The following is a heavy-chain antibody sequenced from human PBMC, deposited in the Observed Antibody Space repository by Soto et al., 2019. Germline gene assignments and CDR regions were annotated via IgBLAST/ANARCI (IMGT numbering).Heavy chain of an antibody. CDR3: ARSLLRYLDPIRAPYYFDY. D-gene: IGHD3-9*01. CDR2: ISAYNGNT. Sequence: ASVKVSCKASGYTFTSYGIIWVRQAPGQGLEWMGWISAYNGNTNYAQKLQGRVTMTTDTSTSTAYMELRSLRSDDTAVYYCARSLLRYLDPIRAPYYFDYWGQGTLVTVSS. CDR1: GYTFTSYG. J-gene: IGHJ4*02. V-gene: IGHV1-18*01.